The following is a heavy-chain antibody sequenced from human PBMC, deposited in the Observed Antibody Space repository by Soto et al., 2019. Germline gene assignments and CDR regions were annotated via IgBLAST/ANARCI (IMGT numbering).Heavy chain of an antibody. V-gene: IGHV3-33*01. D-gene: IGHD3-16*01. Sequence: QVQLVESGGGVVQPGRSLRLSCAASGFIFSSYGMHWVRQAPGKGLEWVASIWYDGSNKYYADSVKGRFTISRDNSKNTLYLQMNSLRDEDTAVYYCARGGAGYYYGMDVWGQGTTVTGSS. J-gene: IGHJ6*02. CDR1: GFIFSSYG. CDR3: ARGGAGYYYGMDV. CDR2: IWYDGSNK.